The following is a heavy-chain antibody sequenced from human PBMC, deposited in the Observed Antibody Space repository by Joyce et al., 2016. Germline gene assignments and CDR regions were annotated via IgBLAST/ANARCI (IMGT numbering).Heavy chain of an antibody. J-gene: IGHJ4*02. CDR3: ARSSYTNGIFDY. CDR2: LSSSSSYI. Sequence: EVQLVESGGGLVKPGGSLRLSCAASVFTFSSYSMSWVRQAPGKGLEWVSSLSSSSSYIKYTDSGKGRFTISRDNANNSLYLQMNSLRVEDTAVYYCARSSYTNGIFDYWGQGTLVTVSS. V-gene: IGHV3-21*01. CDR1: VFTFSSYS. D-gene: IGHD2-8*01.